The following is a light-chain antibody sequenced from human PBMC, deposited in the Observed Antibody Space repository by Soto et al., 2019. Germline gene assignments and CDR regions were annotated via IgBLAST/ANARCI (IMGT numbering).Light chain of an antibody. J-gene: IGKJ1*01. CDR1: QSVSNK. V-gene: IGKV3D-15*01. CDR2: GAS. Sequence: EIVMTQFPATLSVSPGERATLSCRASQSVSNKLAWYQQKRGQAPRLLIYGASTRATGIPARFSGSGSGTEFTLTVSSLQSEDFAVYYCQQYYQWQSFGQGTNVQIK. CDR3: QQYYQWQS.